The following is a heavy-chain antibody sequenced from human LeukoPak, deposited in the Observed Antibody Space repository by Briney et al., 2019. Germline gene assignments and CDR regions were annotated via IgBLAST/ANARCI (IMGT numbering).Heavy chain of an antibody. V-gene: IGHV4-59*08. CDR3: AAFVDGTYCSGGSCYGRVAFDI. CDR2: IYYSGST. D-gene: IGHD2-15*01. CDR1: GGSISSYY. Sequence: SETLSLTCTVSGGSISSYYWSWIRQPPGKGLEWIGYIYYSGSTNYNPSLKSRVTISVDTSKNQFSLRLSSVTAADTAVYYCAAFVDGTYCSGGSCYGRVAFDIWGQGTMVTVSS. J-gene: IGHJ3*02.